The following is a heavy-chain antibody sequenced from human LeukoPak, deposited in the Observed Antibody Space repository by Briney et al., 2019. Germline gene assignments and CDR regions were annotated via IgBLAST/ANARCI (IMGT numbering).Heavy chain of an antibody. CDR1: GFTSSSYG. J-gene: IGHJ4*02. CDR2: IRYDGSNK. V-gene: IGHV3-30*02. Sequence: GGSLRLSCAASGFTSSSYGMHWVRQAPGKGLEWVAFIRYDGSNKYYADSVKGRFTISRDNSKNTLYLQMNSLRAEDTAVYYCAKAINTRYHSSSWYRDYFDYWGQGTLVTVSS. CDR3: AKAINTRYHSSSWYRDYFDY. D-gene: IGHD6-13*01.